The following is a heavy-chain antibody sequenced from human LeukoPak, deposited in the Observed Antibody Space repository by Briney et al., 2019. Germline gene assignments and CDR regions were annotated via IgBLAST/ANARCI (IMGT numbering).Heavy chain of an antibody. Sequence: SQTLSLTCTVSGGSISSGGYYWSWIRQHPGKGLEWIGYVYYSGSTYYNPSLKSRVTISVDTSKNQFSLKLSSVTAADTAVYYCARWGKDGYKYFDYWGQGTLVTVSS. CDR1: GGSISSGGYY. CDR3: ARWGKDGYKYFDY. CDR2: VYYSGST. V-gene: IGHV4-31*03. J-gene: IGHJ4*02. D-gene: IGHD5-24*01.